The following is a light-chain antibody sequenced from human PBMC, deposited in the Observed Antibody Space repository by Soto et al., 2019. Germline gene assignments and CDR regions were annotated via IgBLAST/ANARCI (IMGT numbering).Light chain of an antibody. CDR3: QERDSWPWT. Sequence: EILLTQSPATLSLSPGERATLSCRASQSVRSSLAWYQQKPGQAPRLLVYDASNRATGIPGTFSGSGSGTDFTLTISNLAPEDFAVYYCQERDSWPWTFGQGAKVEIK. J-gene: IGKJ1*01. V-gene: IGKV3-11*01. CDR2: DAS. CDR1: QSVRSS.